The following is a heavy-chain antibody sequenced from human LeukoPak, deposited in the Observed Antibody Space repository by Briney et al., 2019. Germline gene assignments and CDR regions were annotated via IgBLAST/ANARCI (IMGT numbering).Heavy chain of an antibody. D-gene: IGHD6-13*01. J-gene: IGHJ4*02. CDR2: MSRSGNII. CDR1: GFTFSDYN. Sequence: GGSLRLSCATSGFTFSDYNMNWVRQVPGKGLESVSYMSRSGNIIYYADSVKGRFTISRDNAKNSLYLQMNSLRAEDTAVYYCARFGLAAAGTRNYYFDYWGQGTLVTVSS. CDR3: ARFGLAAAGTRNYYFDY. V-gene: IGHV3-48*04.